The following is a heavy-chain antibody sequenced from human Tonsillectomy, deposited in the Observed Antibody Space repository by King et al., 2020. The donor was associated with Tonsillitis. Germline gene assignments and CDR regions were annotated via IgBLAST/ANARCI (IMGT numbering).Heavy chain of an antibody. CDR2: INPSDGST. D-gene: IGHD7-27*01. Sequence: VQLVESGAEVKKPGASVNVSCKASEYTLTRSFIHWVRQAAGQGLQWMGIINPSDGSTTYAKKFQGRVAMTRDTSTSTVYLELSSLRSDDTAIFYCARAQSGAYYFDSWGQGTLVTVSS. V-gene: IGHV1-46*01. CDR3: ARAQSGAYYFDS. J-gene: IGHJ4*02. CDR1: EYTLTRSF.